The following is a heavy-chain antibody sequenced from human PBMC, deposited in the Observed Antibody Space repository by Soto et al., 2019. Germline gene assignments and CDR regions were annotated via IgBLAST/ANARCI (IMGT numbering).Heavy chain of an antibody. CDR2: ISPDGSRI. J-gene: IGHJ4*02. D-gene: IGHD2-8*01. Sequence: EVQLVESGGGLVQPGGSLRLSCAGSGFTFSSYWMHWVRQTPGEGLVWVSRISPDGSRISYADSVKGLFTISRDNAENTLYLPMNRLRAEDRALYYCARVGKGQWYFDNWGQGTLVTVSS. CDR3: ARVGKGQWYFDN. CDR1: GFTFSSYW. V-gene: IGHV3-74*01.